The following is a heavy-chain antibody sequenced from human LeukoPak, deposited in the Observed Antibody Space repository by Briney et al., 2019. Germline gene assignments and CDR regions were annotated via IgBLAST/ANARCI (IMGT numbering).Heavy chain of an antibody. CDR1: GFTFDDYG. Sequence: GGSLRLSCAASGFTFDDYGMNWVRQAPGKGLEWVSIISGSGDNTYYTDSVKGRFTISRDNSKNTLFLQMNSLRAEDTAVYYCAKDRSIGTYYTFDSWGQGTLVTVSS. D-gene: IGHD1-26*01. CDR3: AKDRSIGTYYTFDS. J-gene: IGHJ4*02. V-gene: IGHV3-23*01. CDR2: ISGSGDNT.